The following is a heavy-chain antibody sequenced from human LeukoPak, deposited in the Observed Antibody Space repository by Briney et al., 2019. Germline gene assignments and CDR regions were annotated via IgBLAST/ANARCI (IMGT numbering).Heavy chain of an antibody. J-gene: IGHJ3*02. CDR3: ARNRWLQSHAFDI. CDR2: IYYSGST. CDR1: GGSISSGGYS. D-gene: IGHD5-24*01. V-gene: IGHV4-30-4*07. Sequence: PSETLSLTCAVSGGSISSGGYSWSWIRQPPGKGLEWIGYIYYSGSTYYNPSLKSRVTISVDTSKNQFSLKLSSVTAADTAVYYCARNRWLQSHAFDIWGQGTMVTVSS.